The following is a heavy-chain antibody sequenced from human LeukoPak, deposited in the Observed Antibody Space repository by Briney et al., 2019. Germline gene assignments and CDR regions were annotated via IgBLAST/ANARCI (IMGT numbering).Heavy chain of an antibody. D-gene: IGHD6-13*01. CDR1: GLMFSSYG. CDR2: IWSDGSNK. J-gene: IGHJ4*01. CDR3: VSAAGPFGN. Sequence: PGRSLRLSCAASGLMFSSYGMHWVRQAPGKGLEWVAVIWSDGSNKYYADSVRGRFTISRDNPKNTVYLQMNNLRVEDTALYYCVSAAGPFGNWGQGTLVTVSS. V-gene: IGHV3-33*01.